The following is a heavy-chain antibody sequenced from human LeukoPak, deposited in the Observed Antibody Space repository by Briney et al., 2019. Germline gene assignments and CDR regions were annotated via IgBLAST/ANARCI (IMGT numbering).Heavy chain of an antibody. V-gene: IGHV4-34*01. Sequence: PSETLSLTCTVYGGSFSGYYWSWIRQPPGKGLEWSGEINHSGSTNYNPSLKSRVTISVDTSKNQFSLKLSSVTAADTAVYYCARDSNMARGIDYWGQGTLVTVSS. J-gene: IGHJ4*02. D-gene: IGHD3-10*01. CDR3: ARDSNMARGIDY. CDR1: GGSFSGYY. CDR2: INHSGST.